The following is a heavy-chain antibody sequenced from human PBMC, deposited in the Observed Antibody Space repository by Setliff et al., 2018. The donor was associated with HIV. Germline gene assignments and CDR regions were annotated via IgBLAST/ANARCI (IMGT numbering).Heavy chain of an antibody. Sequence: PSETLSLTCAVYGGSFSGYYWSWIRQPPGKGLEWIGEINHSGSTNYNPSLKSRVTISVDTSKNQFSLKLSSVTAADTAVYYCARDRAESYYYYYYYMDVWGKGTTVTVSS. CDR2: INHSGST. D-gene: IGHD3-10*01. CDR1: GGSFSGYY. V-gene: IGHV4-34*01. CDR3: ARDRAESYYYYYYYMDV. J-gene: IGHJ6*03.